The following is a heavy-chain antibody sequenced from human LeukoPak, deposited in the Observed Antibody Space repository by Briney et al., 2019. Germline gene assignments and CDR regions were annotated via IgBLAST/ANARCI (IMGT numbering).Heavy chain of an antibody. D-gene: IGHD5-12*01. J-gene: IGHJ6*02. Sequence: SGGSLRLSCAASGFTFSDYYMSWIRQAPGKGLEWVSYISSSGSTIYYADSVKGRFTISRDNAKNSLYLQMNSLRAEDTAVYYCARGLVATIIKTACGMDVWGQGTTVTVSS. V-gene: IGHV3-11*01. CDR2: ISSSGSTI. CDR1: GFTFSDYY. CDR3: ARGLVATIIKTACGMDV.